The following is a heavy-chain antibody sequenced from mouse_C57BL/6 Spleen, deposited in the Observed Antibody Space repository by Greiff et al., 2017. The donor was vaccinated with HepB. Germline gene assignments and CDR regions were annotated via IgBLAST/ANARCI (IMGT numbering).Heavy chain of an antibody. D-gene: IGHD2-4*01. CDR2: INPNNGGT. J-gene: IGHJ4*01. V-gene: IGHV1-18*01. Sequence: VQLQQSGPELVKPGASVKIPCKASGYTFTDYNMDWVKQSHGKSLEWIGDINPNNGGTIYNQKFKGKATLTVDKSSSTASMELRSLTSEDTAVYYCARPYDYDGYAMDYWGQGTSVTVSS. CDR3: ARPYDYDGYAMDY. CDR1: GYTFTDYN.